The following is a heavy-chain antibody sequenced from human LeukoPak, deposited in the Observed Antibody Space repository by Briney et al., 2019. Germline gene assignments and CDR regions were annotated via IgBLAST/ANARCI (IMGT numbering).Heavy chain of an antibody. V-gene: IGHV3-11*04. J-gene: IGHJ4*02. D-gene: IGHD2-2*01. CDR3: ARHCTSSSCYSFDY. CDR1: GFTFSDFY. Sequence: PGGSLRLSFAASGFTFSDFYMSWIRQAPGKGLGWISSISASGSAIYYADSVKGRFTISRDNAKNSLRLQMDGLRAEDTALYYCARHCTSSSCYSFDYWGQGTLVTVSS. CDR2: ISASGSAI.